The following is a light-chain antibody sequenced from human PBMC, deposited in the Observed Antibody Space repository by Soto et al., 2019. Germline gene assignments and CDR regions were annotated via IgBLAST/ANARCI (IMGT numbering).Light chain of an antibody. Sequence: DVVMTQSPLSLPVTVGQSASISCRSSQSLVYSGEKIYLSWFQQRPGQSPRRLIQKVSNRDSGVPDRFSGSGSGTDFTLKISRVEAEDVGVYYCMQSIDWAWTFGQGTKVEIK. J-gene: IGKJ1*01. CDR3: MQSIDWAWT. CDR1: QSLVYSGEKIY. V-gene: IGKV2-30*01. CDR2: KVS.